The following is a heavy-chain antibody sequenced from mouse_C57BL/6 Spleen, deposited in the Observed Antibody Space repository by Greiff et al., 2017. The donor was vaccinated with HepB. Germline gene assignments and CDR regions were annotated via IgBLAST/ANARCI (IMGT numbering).Heavy chain of an antibody. V-gene: IGHV1-64*01. D-gene: IGHD1-1*01. CDR3: ARHGSSRDY. CDR1: GYTFTSYW. CDR2: IHPNSGST. Sequence: QVQLQQPGAELVKPGASVKLSCKASGYTFTSYWMHWVKQRPGQGLEWIGMIHPNSGSTNYNEKFKSKATLTVDKSSSPAYMQLSSLTSEDSAVYYCARHGSSRDYWGQGTTLTVSS. J-gene: IGHJ2*01.